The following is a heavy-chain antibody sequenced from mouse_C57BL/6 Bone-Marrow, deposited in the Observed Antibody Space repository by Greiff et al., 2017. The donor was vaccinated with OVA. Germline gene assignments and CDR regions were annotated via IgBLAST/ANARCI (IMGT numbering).Heavy chain of an antibody. CDR3: ARQGEGWYFDV. CDR1: EYAFPSYY. J-gene: IGHJ1*03. V-gene: IGHV5-2*01. CDR2: INRDGGST. Sequence: DVKLVESGGGLVQPGESLKLSCESNEYAFPSYYMSWVRKTPEKRLELVAAINRDGGSTYYPDTMESRFILSRDNTKKTLYLQMSSLRSEDAALYYCARQGEGWYFDVWGTGTTVTVSS.